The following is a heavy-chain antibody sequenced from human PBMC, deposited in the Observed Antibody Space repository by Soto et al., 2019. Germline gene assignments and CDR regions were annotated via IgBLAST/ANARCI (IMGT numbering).Heavy chain of an antibody. J-gene: IGHJ6*01. CDR1: NGSIGGYY. CDR2: IYSSGSA. Sequence: QVQLQESGPGLVKTFETLSLMCTVSNGSIGGYYWSWVRQPAGKGLEWLGRIYSSGSATYSPSLRSRLTMSVDESKLQCSLKMTTITAADTAIYDCARVGPVKQTPYYYGLDVWGRGTTVTVSS. CDR3: ARVGPVKQTPYYYGLDV. D-gene: IGHD2-15*01. V-gene: IGHV4-4*07.